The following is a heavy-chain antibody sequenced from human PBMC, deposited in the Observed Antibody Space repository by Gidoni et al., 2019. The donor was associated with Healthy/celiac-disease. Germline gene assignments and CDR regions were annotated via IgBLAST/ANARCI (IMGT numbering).Heavy chain of an antibody. Sequence: QITLKESGPTLVKPTQTLTLTCTFSGFSLSTSGVGVGWIRQPPGKALEWLALIYWNDDKRYSPSLKSRLTITKDTSKNQVVLTMTNMDPVDTATYYCAHIGPPAPFGGVIVRDPYYFDYWGQGTLVTVSS. D-gene: IGHD3-16*02. CDR2: IYWNDDK. J-gene: IGHJ4*02. V-gene: IGHV2-5*01. CDR1: GFSLSTSGVG. CDR3: AHIGPPAPFGGVIVRDPYYFDY.